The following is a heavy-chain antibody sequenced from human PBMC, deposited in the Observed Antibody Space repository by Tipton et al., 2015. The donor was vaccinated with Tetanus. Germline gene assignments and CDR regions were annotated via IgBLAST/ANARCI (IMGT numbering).Heavy chain of an antibody. J-gene: IGHJ4*02. V-gene: IGHV1-18*01. D-gene: IGHD2-21*01. CDR3: ARAPTRISRAYDY. CDR1: GYTFTRYG. CDR2: VSGYNGNT. Sequence: QLVQSGPEVKKPGASVKVSCKASGYTFTRYGLTWVRQAPGQGPEWMGWVSGYNGNTNYAPKFQGRVTMTTDTTTNTAYMELRSLRSDDTAVYYCARAPTRISRAYDYWGQGTQITVSS.